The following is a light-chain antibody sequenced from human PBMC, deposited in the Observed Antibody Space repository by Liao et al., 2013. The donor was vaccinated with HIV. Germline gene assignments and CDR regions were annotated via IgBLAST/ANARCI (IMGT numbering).Light chain of an antibody. CDR3: QAWDSTSAWKV. Sequence: SYVLTQPPSLSVAPGGTARITCGGDIIVTKRVHWYQQKPGQAPVLVISYDSDRPSGIPERFSGSKSGNTAALTISRVEAGDEADYYCQAWDSTSAWKVFGTGTKVTVL. CDR1: IIVTKR. CDR2: YDS. V-gene: IGLV3-21*01. J-gene: IGLJ1*01.